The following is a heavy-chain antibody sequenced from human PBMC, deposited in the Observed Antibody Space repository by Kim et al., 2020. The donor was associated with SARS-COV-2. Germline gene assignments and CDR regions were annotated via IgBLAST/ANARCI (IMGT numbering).Heavy chain of an antibody. CDR3: AKDIRIAAAQNYYYYYYGMDV. CDR2: ISWDGGST. CDR1: GFTFDDYA. Sequence: GGSLRLSCAASGFTFDDYAMHWVRQAPGKGLEWVSLISWDGGSTYYADSVKGRFTISRDNSKNSLYLQMNSLRAEDTALYYCAKDIRIAAAQNYYYYYYGMDVWGQGTTVTVSS. V-gene: IGHV3-43D*03. J-gene: IGHJ6*02. D-gene: IGHD6-13*01.